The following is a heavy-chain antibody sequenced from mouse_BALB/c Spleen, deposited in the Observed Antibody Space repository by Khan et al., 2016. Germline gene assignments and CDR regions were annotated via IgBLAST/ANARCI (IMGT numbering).Heavy chain of an antibody. V-gene: IGHV3-2*02. CDR2: ISYSGST. Sequence: EVQLQESGPGLVKPSQSLSLTCTVPGYSITSDYAWNWIRQFPGNKLEWMGYISYSGSTSYNPSLKSRISITRDTSKNQFFLQLNSVTTEDTATYYCVRGGNYFDYWGQGTTLTVSS. J-gene: IGHJ2*01. CDR1: GYSITSDYA. CDR3: VRGGNYFDY.